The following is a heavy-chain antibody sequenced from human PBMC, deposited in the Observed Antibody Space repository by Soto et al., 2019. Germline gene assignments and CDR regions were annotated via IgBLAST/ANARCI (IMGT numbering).Heavy chain of an antibody. CDR3: ARSVAVPGAHIDY. Sequence: LSLTCSVSGGSISGSYWSWIRQSPGRGLEWLGYVYYTGSTNYSPSLRSRVSISVDTSKNEFSLRLSSVTAADTAVYFCARSVAVPGAHIDYWGQGTQVTVSS. V-gene: IGHV4-59*01. CDR1: GGSISGSY. D-gene: IGHD6-19*01. CDR2: VYYTGST. J-gene: IGHJ4*02.